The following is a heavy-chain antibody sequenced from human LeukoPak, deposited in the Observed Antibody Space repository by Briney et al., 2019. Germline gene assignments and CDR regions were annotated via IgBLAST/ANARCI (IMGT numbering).Heavy chain of an antibody. CDR1: GFTFSNAW. CDR2: IVGLSATT. Sequence: GGSLRLSCAASGFTFSNAWMSWVRQAPGKGLEWVSTIVGLSATTYYADSVKGRFTISRDNSKNTVLLQMNSLRAEDTAIYYCAKTVFRGVVTPITSLDYWGQGTLVTVSS. V-gene: IGHV3-23*01. CDR3: AKTVFRGVVTPITSLDY. J-gene: IGHJ4*02. D-gene: IGHD3-10*01.